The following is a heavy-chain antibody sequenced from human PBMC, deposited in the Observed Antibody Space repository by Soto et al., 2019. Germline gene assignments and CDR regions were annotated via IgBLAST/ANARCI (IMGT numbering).Heavy chain of an antibody. CDR3: ATRRTKTVHYYYYGMDV. V-gene: IGHV3-30*03. CDR1: GFTFSSYG. Sequence: QPGGSLRLSCAASGFTFSSYGMHWVRQAPGKGLEWVAVISYDGSNKYYADSVKGRFTISRDNSKNTLYLQMNSLRAEDTAVYYCATRRTKTVHYYYYGMDVWGQVTTVTVSS. CDR2: ISYDGSNK. D-gene: IGHD4-4*01. J-gene: IGHJ6*02.